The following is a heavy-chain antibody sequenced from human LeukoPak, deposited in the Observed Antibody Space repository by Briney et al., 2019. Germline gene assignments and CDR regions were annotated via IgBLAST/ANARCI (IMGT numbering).Heavy chain of an antibody. D-gene: IGHD3-9*01. CDR2: IIPIFGTS. J-gene: IGHJ3*02. Sequence: SVKVSCEASGGTFSTYAISWVRQAPGQGLEWMGGIIPIFGTSNYAQKFQGRVTITADESTSTAYMELSSLRSEDTAVYYCARDDGRYFDRLGHDAFDIWGQGTLVTVSS. V-gene: IGHV1-69*13. CDR3: ARDDGRYFDRLGHDAFDI. CDR1: GGTFSTYA.